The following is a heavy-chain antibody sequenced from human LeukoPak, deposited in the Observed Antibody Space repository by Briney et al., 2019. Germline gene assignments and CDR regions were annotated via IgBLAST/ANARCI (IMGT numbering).Heavy chain of an antibody. CDR1: GFSFRNSW. D-gene: IGHD3-22*01. J-gene: IGHJ4*02. V-gene: IGHV3-7*01. Sequence: PGGSLRLSCAASGFSFRNSWMSWVRQAPGKGLEWVANIKQDGSEKYYVDSVKGRFTTSRDNAKNSLYLQMNSLRAEDTAVYYCARDQVSNYYDSSGYYGYWGQGTLVTVSS. CDR2: IKQDGSEK. CDR3: ARDQVSNYYDSSGYYGY.